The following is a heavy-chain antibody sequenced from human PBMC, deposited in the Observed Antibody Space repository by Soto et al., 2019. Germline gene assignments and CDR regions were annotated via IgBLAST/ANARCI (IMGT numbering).Heavy chain of an antibody. CDR3: VRDKDRPQLGGNYYYILDV. J-gene: IGHJ6*02. V-gene: IGHV1-69*12. CDR1: GGTFRTSA. D-gene: IGHD3-3*02. CDR2: IMPVFRRP. Sequence: QVQLVQSGAEVKKPGSSVKVSCKASGGTFRTSAISWVRQAPGQGLEWVGGIMPVFRRPKYAQNFQGRVTITADESTSTAYMELSSLRSDDTAVYYCVRDKDRPQLGGNYYYILDVWGQGTAVTVSS.